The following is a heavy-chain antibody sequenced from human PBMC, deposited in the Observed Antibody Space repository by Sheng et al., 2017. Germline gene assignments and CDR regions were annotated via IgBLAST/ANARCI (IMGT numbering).Heavy chain of an antibody. CDR1: GGSFSGHF. CDR3: ARGKVRGVNILSYYYYMDV. V-gene: IGHV4-34*01. J-gene: IGHJ6*03. Sequence: QVQLQQWGAGLLKPSETLSLTCAVYGGSFSGHFCSWIRQSPGKGLEWIGEINHSGSTNYNPSLKSRVTISIDTSKNQFSLNLSSVTAADTAVYYCARGKVRGVNILSYYYYMDVWGKGTTVTVSS. CDR2: INHSGST. D-gene: IGHD3-10*01.